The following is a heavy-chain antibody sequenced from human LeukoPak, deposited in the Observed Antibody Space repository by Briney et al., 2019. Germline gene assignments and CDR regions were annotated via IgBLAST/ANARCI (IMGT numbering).Heavy chain of an antibody. D-gene: IGHD3-10*01. CDR2: INPNSGDT. CDR3: ARDGNYYGSGSYTDY. CDR1: GYTFTGYY. V-gene: IGHV1-2*02. J-gene: IGHJ4*02. Sequence: ASVKVSCKPSGYTFTGYYIHWVRQAPGQGLEWMGWINPNSGDTNYARRFQGRVTMTRDTSINTAYMEVSRLRSDDTAVYYCARDGNYYGSGSYTDYWGQGTLVTVSS.